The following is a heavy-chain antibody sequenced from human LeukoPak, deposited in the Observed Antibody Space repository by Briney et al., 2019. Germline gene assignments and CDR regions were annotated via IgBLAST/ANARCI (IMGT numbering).Heavy chain of an antibody. J-gene: IGHJ4*02. Sequence: PSETLSLTCDVSGYTISSGYYWGWIRQPPGKGLEWIGTIYHTGSTYYNPSLKSRVTISVDTSKNQFSLKLNSVTAADTAVYYCARAGWILTSGLHYWGQGTLVTVSS. CDR2: IYHTGST. CDR3: ARAGWILTSGLHY. V-gene: IGHV4-38-2*01. CDR1: GYTISSGYY. D-gene: IGHD3-10*01.